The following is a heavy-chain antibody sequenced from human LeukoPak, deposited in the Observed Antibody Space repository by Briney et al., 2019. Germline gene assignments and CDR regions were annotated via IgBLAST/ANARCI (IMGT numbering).Heavy chain of an antibody. CDR3: ATVQYPDNWFDP. V-gene: IGHV1-24*01. CDR1: GYTLTELS. Sequence: ASVKVSCKVSGYTLTELSMHWVRQAPGKGLEWMGGFDPGDGETIYAQKFQGRVTMTEDTSTDTAYMELSSLRSEDTAVYYCATVQYPDNWFDPWGQGTLVTVSS. J-gene: IGHJ5*02. CDR2: FDPGDGET. D-gene: IGHD4-11*01.